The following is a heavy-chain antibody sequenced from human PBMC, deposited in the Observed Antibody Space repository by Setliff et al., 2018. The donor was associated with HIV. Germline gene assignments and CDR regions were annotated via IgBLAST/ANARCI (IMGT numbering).Heavy chain of an antibody. D-gene: IGHD5-12*01. CDR1: GFTFSSYA. CDR2: ITS. V-gene: IGHV3-23*01. J-gene: IGHJ4*02. CDR3: AKQGRGYSGYDSYFDS. Sequence: HPGGSLRLSCAASGFTFSSYAMTWVRQAPGKGLEWVSDITSYYVDSVKGRFTISRDKSKNTLYLQMSSLRAEDTAIYYCAKQGRGYSGYDSYFDSWGQGTLVTVSS.